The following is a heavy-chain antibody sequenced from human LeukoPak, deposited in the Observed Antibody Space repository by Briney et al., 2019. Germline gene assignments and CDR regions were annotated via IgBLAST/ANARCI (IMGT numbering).Heavy chain of an antibody. J-gene: IGHJ4*02. CDR3: ARDKVATASD. Sequence: PSETLSLTCAVSGGSISSYYWSWIRQPPGKGLEWIGYIYYSGSTNHNPSLKSRVTISVDTSKNQFSLKLSSVTAADTAVYYCARDKVATASDWGQGTLVTVSS. CDR2: IYYSGST. V-gene: IGHV4-59*01. D-gene: IGHD5-12*01. CDR1: GGSISSYY.